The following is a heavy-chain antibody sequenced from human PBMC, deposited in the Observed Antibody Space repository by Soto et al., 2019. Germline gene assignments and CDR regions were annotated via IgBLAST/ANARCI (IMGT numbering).Heavy chain of an antibody. CDR1: RFSFSEYT. J-gene: IGHJ5*02. CDR2: ISTSSSNI. CDR3: VRGGGGGQFDL. Sequence: GGSLRLSCVASRFSFSEYTMSWVRQAPGKGLDWVSTISTSSSNIFYAASVKGRFTVSRDNAKNTLYLQMDSLRDEDTAIYYCVRGGGGGQFDLWGQGTVVTVSS. D-gene: IGHD2-15*01. V-gene: IGHV3-21*06.